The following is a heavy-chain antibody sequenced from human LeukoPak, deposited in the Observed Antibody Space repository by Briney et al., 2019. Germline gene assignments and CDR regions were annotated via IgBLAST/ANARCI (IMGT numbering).Heavy chain of an antibody. J-gene: IGHJ3*02. Sequence: ASVKVSCKASVYTFTSYYIHWVRQAPGQGLEWMGIINPSGGSTSYAQKFQGRVTMTRDTSTSTVYMELSSLRSEDTAVYYCARDREYYYDSSGYHPTGAFDIWGQGTMVTVSS. V-gene: IGHV1-46*01. CDR2: INPSGGST. D-gene: IGHD3-22*01. CDR1: VYTFTSYY. CDR3: ARDREYYYDSSGYHPTGAFDI.